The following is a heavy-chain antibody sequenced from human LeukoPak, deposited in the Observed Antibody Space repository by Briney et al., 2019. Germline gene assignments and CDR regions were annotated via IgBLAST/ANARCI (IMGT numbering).Heavy chain of an antibody. CDR2: ISGSGGST. D-gene: IGHD6-13*01. V-gene: IGHV3-23*01. J-gene: IGHJ4*02. CDR1: GFTFSSYG. Sequence: PGGSLRLSCAASGFTFSSYGMSWVRQAPGKGLEWVSAISGSGGSTYYADSVKVRFTISRDNSKNTLYLQMNSLRAEDTAIYYCAKASRDIPAAGPSGYYFDYWGQGTLVTVSS. CDR3: AKASRDIPAAGPSGYYFDY.